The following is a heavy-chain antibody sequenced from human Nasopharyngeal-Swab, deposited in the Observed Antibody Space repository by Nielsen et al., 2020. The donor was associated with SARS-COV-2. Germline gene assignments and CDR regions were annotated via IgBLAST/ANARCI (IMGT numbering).Heavy chain of an antibody. J-gene: IGHJ3*02. Sequence: KASCKGSGYSFTSYWISWVRQMPGKGLEWMGRIDPSDSYTNYSPSFQGHVAISADKSISTAYLQWSSLKASDTAMYYCARHGMGDCGGDCLSDAFDIWGQGTMVTVSS. D-gene: IGHD2-21*02. CDR3: ARHGMGDCGGDCLSDAFDI. V-gene: IGHV5-10-1*01. CDR2: IDPSDSYT. CDR1: GYSFTSYW.